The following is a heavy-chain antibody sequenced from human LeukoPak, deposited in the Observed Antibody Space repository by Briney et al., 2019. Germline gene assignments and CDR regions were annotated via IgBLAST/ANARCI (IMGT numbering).Heavy chain of an antibody. CDR1: GFTFSRYA. D-gene: IGHD3-10*01. Sequence: GGPLRLSCAVSGFTFSRYAMSWNRHSPGTGLDRISVFSGSCSSTHYPQSVKGRFAITTDNSKNRLSLQMLSLRAADTAVSYSAKGSDPFRWFGEFNVKLPRPIRHYYFDSWGQGTLVTVSS. V-gene: IGHV3-23*01. CDR3: AKGSDPFRWFGEFNVKLPRPIRHYYFDS. CDR2: FSGSCSST. J-gene: IGHJ4*02.